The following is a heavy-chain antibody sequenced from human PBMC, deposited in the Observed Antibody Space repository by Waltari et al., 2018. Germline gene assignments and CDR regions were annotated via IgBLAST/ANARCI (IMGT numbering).Heavy chain of an antibody. D-gene: IGHD3-16*01. Sequence: QLQLQESGPRLVKPSETLSLTCSVSGDSINTDSYYWGWIPQSPGQTLEWIGSVHSTGNTYYNPSLKSRLSISIDASKNQFSLNLTSVTTADTATYFCARRWGGRLGPNKDRPPFDYWGQGTLVTVSS. CDR1: GDSINTDSYY. CDR3: ARRWGGRLGPNKDRPPFDY. CDR2: VHSTGNT. V-gene: IGHV4-39*01. J-gene: IGHJ4*02.